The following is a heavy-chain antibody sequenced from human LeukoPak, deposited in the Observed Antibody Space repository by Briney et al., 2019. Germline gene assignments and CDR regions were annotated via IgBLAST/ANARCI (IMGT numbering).Heavy chain of an antibody. J-gene: IGHJ4*02. CDR2: IRRNGGFS. V-gene: IGHV3-43*01. CDR1: GFTFDGYT. Sequence: PGGSLRLSCAASGFTFDGYTMHWVRQAPGKGLEWVSLIRRNGGFSSYADSVKGRFTISRDNSRDSLYLHLNSLRPEDTAAYYCVKEHNTGWPNFDYWGQGTLVTVSS. D-gene: IGHD6-19*01. CDR3: VKEHNTGWPNFDY.